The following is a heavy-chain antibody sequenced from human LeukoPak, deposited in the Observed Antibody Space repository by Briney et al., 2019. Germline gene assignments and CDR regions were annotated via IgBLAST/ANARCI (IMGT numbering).Heavy chain of an antibody. Sequence: GGPWRLSCAPSGFTFSGYRMNGFRKPPGKGLEGVSYIISSSSTIYYADSVKGRFTISRDNAKNSLYLQMNSLRAEDTAVYYCARDRQSGSYYYYYGMDVWGQGTTVTVSS. D-gene: IGHD1-26*01. CDR1: GFTFSGYR. CDR2: IISSSSTI. J-gene: IGHJ6*02. V-gene: IGHV3-48*04. CDR3: ARDRQSGSYYYYYGMDV.